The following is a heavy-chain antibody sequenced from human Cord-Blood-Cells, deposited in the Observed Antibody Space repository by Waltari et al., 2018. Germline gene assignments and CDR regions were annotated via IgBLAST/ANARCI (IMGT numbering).Heavy chain of an antibody. CDR1: GGTFSSYA. CDR3: ARHLDEDRSGSLAPFQH. J-gene: IGHJ1*01. V-gene: IGHV1-69*01. CDR2: IIPIFGTA. D-gene: IGHD3-10*01. Sequence: QGQLVQSWAEVKKPGSSVKVSCKAFGGTFSSYAISWVRQAPGQGLEWMGGIIPIFGTANYAPKFQGRGTIPADESTSTAYMELCSLRSEDPAVYYCARHLDEDRSGSLAPFQHWGQGTLVTVSS.